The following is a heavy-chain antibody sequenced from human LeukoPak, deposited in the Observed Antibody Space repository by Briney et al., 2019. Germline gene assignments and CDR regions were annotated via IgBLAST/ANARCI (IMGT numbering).Heavy chain of an antibody. CDR2: MNPNSGET. CDR1: GYTFSSYD. CDR3: ARGDPWGFDP. J-gene: IGHJ5*02. V-gene: IGHV1-8*01. Sequence: ASVKVSCKTSGYTFSSYDINWVRQATGQGLEWMGWMNPNSGETGFAQNFQGRVTSTKNTSITTAYMELSSLRSEDTPVYYCARGDPWGFDPWGQGTLVTVSS. D-gene: IGHD7-27*01.